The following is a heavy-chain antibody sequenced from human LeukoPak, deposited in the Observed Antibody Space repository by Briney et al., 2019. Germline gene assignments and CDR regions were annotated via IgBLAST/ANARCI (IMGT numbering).Heavy chain of an antibody. D-gene: IGHD5-12*01. CDR2: IYHSGST. CDR1: GGSISTYY. J-gene: IGHJ4*02. CDR3: ARGGGYASPIGY. Sequence: PSETLSLTCTLSGGSISTYYWSWIGHPPGKGLEWIGYIYHSGSTNYNPSLKSRVTISVDTSKNQFSLKLSSVTAADTAVYYCARGGGYASPIGYWGQGALVTVSS. V-gene: IGHV4-59*01.